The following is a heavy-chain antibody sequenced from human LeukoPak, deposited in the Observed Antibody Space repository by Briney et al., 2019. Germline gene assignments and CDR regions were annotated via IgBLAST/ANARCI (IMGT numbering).Heavy chain of an antibody. V-gene: IGHV5-51*01. CDR2: IYPGDSDT. D-gene: IGHD3-16*02. CDR1: RYSFTSYW. Sequence: GESLKISCKGSRYSFTSYWIGWVRQMPGKGLEWMGIIYPGDSDTRYSPSFQGQVTISADKSISSAYLQWSSLKASYTVMYCCARRDLLRLGGLSSFDYWGQGTLVTVSS. J-gene: IGHJ4*02. CDR3: ARRDLLRLGGLSSFDY.